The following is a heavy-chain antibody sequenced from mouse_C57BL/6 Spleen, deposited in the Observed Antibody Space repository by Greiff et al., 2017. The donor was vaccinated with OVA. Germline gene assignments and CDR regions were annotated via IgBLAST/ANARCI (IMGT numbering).Heavy chain of an antibody. CDR2: IYPGNSDT. J-gene: IGHJ2*01. Sequence: VQLQQSGTVLARPGASVKMSCKTSGYTFTSYWMHWVKQRPGQGLEWIGAIYPGNSDTSYNQKFKGKAKLTAVTSASTAYMELSSLTNEDSAVYYCTRGTTVVEDFDYWGQGTTLTVSS. V-gene: IGHV1-5*01. CDR3: TRGTTVVEDFDY. D-gene: IGHD1-1*01. CDR1: GYTFTSYW.